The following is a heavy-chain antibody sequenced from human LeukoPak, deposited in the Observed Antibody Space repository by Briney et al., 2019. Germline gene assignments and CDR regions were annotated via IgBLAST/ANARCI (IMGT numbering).Heavy chain of an antibody. D-gene: IGHD3-3*01. CDR2: IYYSGST. J-gene: IGHJ4*02. CDR1: GGSISSGDYY. V-gene: IGHV4-30-4*08. CDR3: ARSLTIFGVVTD. Sequence: SETLSLTCTVSGGSISSGDYYWSWIRQPPGKGVEWIGYIYYSGSTYYNPSLKSRVTISVDTSKNQFSLKLSSVTAADTAVYYCARSLTIFGVVTDWGQGTLVTVSS.